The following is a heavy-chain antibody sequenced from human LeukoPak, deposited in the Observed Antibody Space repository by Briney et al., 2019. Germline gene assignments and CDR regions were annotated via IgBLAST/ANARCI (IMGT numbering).Heavy chain of an antibody. CDR2: ISSDGYST. CDR1: GFIFSNYA. Sequence: GGSLRLSCAASGFIFSNYAMHWVRQAPGKGLEYVSAISSDGYSTFYANSVKGRLTISRDNSKSTLYHQMGSLRAEDMAVYYCARVQNMGTYDYWGQGTLVTVSS. J-gene: IGHJ4*02. V-gene: IGHV3-64*01. CDR3: ARVQNMGTYDY.